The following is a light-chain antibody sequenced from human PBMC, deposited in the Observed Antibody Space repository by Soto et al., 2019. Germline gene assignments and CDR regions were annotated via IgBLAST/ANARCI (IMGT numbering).Light chain of an antibody. J-gene: IGKJ2*01. V-gene: IGKV3-20*01. CDR3: QQYGSSLYT. CDR1: QSVSSSY. Sequence: EIVLTQSPGTLSLSPGERATLSCWASQSVSSSYLAWYQQKPGQAPRLLIYGASSRATDIPDRFSGSGSGTDFTLTISRLEPEDFAVYHCQQYGSSLYTFGQGTKLEIK. CDR2: GAS.